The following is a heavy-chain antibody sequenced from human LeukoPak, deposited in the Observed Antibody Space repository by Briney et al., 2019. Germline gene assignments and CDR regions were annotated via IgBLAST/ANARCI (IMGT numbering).Heavy chain of an antibody. Sequence: GGSLRLSCAASGFTFSNYAIHWVRQAPGKGLEWVAVVSYDGGNEYYADSVKGRFTISRDNSKNTLYLQMNSLRAEDTAVYYCARVRERYYYFGMDVWGKGTTVTVSS. CDR2: VSYDGGNE. V-gene: IGHV3-30*04. CDR1: GFTFSNYA. CDR3: ARVRERYYYFGMDV. J-gene: IGHJ6*04.